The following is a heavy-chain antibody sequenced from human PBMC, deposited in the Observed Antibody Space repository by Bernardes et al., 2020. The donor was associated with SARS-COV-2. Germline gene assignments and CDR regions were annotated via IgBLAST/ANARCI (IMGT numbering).Heavy chain of an antibody. Sequence: GSLRLSCVASGFTFDDYAIHWVRQAPGKGLEWVSVISGNGGSTYYADSVKGRFTISRDNSKNSLYLQMDSLRVEDTARYFCAKGWGITIFGVVDVWGQGTTVTVSS. V-gene: IGHV3-43*02. CDR3: AKGWGITIFGVVDV. D-gene: IGHD3-3*01. J-gene: IGHJ6*02. CDR2: ISGNGGST. CDR1: GFTFDDYA.